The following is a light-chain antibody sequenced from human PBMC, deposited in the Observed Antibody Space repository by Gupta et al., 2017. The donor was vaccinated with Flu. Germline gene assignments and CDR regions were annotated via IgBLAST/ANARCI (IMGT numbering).Light chain of an antibody. Sequence: DIHMTQSPSTLSASVGDRVTITCRASQSITTRLAWFQQKPGRAPKLLIYKASRLQSGVSSRFSGSGSGTDFTLTISGLQPDDVATYYCQQDNHMEYTFGQGTKIEIK. V-gene: IGKV1-5*03. CDR1: QSITTR. J-gene: IGKJ2*01. CDR2: KAS. CDR3: QQDNHMEYT.